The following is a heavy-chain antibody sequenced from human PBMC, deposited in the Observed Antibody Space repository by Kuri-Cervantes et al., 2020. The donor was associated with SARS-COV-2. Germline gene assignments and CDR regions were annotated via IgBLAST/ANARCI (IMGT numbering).Heavy chain of an antibody. D-gene: IGHD6-6*01. Sequence: SGPTLVKPTETLTLTCTVSGFSLSNARMGVGWIRQLPGKALEWLAHIFSNDEKSYSTSLKSRLTISKDTSKNQVVLTMTNMDPVDTATYYCAHSLYSSSSDNFDYWGQGTLVTVSS. CDR1: GFSLSNARMG. J-gene: IGHJ4*02. V-gene: IGHV2-26*01. CDR2: IFSNDEK. CDR3: AHSLYSSSSDNFDY.